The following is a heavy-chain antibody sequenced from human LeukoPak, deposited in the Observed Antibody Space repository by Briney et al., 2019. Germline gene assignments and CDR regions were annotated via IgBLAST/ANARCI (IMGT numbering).Heavy chain of an antibody. D-gene: IGHD6-19*01. J-gene: IGHJ6*03. V-gene: IGHV4-34*01. CDR1: GGSFSGYY. CDR2: INHSGST. CDR3: ARHSSGWLYYMDV. Sequence: PSETLSLTCAVYGGSFSGYYWSWIRQPPGKGLEWIGEINHSGSTNYNPSFKSRVTISVDTSKNQFSLKLSSVTAADTAVYYCARHSSGWLYYMDVWGKGTTVTVSS.